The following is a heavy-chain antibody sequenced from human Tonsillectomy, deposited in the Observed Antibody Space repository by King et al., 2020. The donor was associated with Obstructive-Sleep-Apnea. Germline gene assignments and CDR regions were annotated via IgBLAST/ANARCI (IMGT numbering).Heavy chain of an antibody. CDR1: GFMFDDYA. Sequence: ESGGGLVQPGGFLRVSCAASGFMFDDYAMHLVRQPPGKGLGLVSGNSWNTYIIDYADSVKGRFTISRDNTKNSLYLQMNSLRDEDTALYYCARGLSGRVLRRYFIGTSWGPGILVSVSS. CDR2: NSWNTYII. J-gene: IGHJ4*02. D-gene: IGHD3-9*01. V-gene: IGHV3-9*01. CDR3: ARGLSGRVLRRYFIGTS.